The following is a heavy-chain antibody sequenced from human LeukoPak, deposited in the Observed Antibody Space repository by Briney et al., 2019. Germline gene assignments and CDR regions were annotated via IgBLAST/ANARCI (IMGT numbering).Heavy chain of an antibody. V-gene: IGHV4-30-2*01. J-gene: IGHJ5*02. CDR3: ARVSSGYYPNWFDP. CDR2: IYHSGST. Sequence: PSETLSLTCTVSGGSITSSSYYWSWIRQPPGKGLEWIGYIYHSGSTYYNPSLKSRVTISVDRSKNQFSLKLSSVTAADTAVYYCARVSSGYYPNWFDPWGQGTLVTVSS. D-gene: IGHD3-22*01. CDR1: GGSITSSSYY.